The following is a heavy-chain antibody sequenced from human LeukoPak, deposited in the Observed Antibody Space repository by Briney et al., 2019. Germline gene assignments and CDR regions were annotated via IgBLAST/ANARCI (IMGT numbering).Heavy chain of an antibody. CDR1: GFTFSSYW. D-gene: IGHD3-3*01. CDR3: ARDRAGYYDFWSGYSQGYYFDY. V-gene: IGHV3-74*01. Sequence: AGGSLRLSCAACGFTFSSYWMHWVRQAPGKGLVWVSRINSDGSSTSYADSVKGRFTISRDNAKNTLYLQMNSLRAEDTAVNYCARDRAGYYDFWSGYSQGYYFDYWGQGTLVTVSS. J-gene: IGHJ4*02. CDR2: INSDGSST.